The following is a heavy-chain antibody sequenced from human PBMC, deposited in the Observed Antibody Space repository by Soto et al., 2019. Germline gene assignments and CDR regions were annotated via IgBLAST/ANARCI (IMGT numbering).Heavy chain of an antibody. J-gene: IGHJ5*02. V-gene: IGHV4-31*03. Sequence: QVQLQESGPGLVKPSHTLSLTCTVSGGSISSGGYYWSWIRQHPGQGMEWIGYIFYSGTTYYNPSLNSRVTISVDTSKNQFSLKLSSVTAADTAMYYCVRSVDPWGQGTLVTGSS. CDR3: VRSVDP. CDR1: GGSISSGGYY. CDR2: IFYSGTT.